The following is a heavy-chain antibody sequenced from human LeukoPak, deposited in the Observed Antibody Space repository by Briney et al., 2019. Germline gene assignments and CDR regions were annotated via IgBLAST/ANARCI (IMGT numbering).Heavy chain of an antibody. Sequence: SETLSLTCTVSGGYISSYYWSWIRQPPGKGLEWIGYIYYSGSTYYNPSLKSRVTISVDTSKNQFSLKLSSVTAADTAVYYCARDHSGSYYRYFQHWGQGTLVTVSS. V-gene: IGHV4-59*12. J-gene: IGHJ1*01. CDR2: IYYSGST. CDR1: GGYISSYY. D-gene: IGHD1-26*01. CDR3: ARDHSGSYYRYFQH.